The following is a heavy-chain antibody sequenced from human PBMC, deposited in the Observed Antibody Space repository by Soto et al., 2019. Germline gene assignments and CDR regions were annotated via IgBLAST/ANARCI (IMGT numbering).Heavy chain of an antibody. J-gene: IGHJ4*02. CDR1: GFTVSSYS. D-gene: IGHD2-2*01. CDR2: ISSSSSYI. CDR3: ARDPSCSSTSCEKILDY. V-gene: IGHV3-21*01. Sequence: PGGSLRLSCAASGFTVSSYSMNWVRQAPGKGLEWVSSISSSSSYIYYADSVKGRFTISRDNAKNSLYLQMNSLRAEDTAVYYCARDPSCSSTSCEKILDYWGQGTLVTVSS.